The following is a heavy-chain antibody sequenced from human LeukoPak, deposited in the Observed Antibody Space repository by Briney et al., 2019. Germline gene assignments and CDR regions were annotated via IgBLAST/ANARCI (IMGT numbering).Heavy chain of an antibody. CDR2: IKQDGSEK. CDR1: GFTFRTHW. J-gene: IGHJ5*02. CDR3: ARDFEDWFDP. D-gene: IGHD3-9*01. Sequence: GGSLRLSCTASGFTFRTHWVSLVRQAPGKGLEWVANIKQDGSEKYFVDSVKGRFTISRDNAKNSLYLQMHSLRAEDTAVYYCARDFEDWFDPWGQGTLVTVSS. V-gene: IGHV3-7*01.